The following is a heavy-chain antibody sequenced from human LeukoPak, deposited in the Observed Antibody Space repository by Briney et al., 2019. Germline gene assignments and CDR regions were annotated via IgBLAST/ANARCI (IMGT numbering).Heavy chain of an antibody. D-gene: IGHD6-6*01. J-gene: IGHJ4*02. CDR1: GFTFSSYA. V-gene: IGHV3-23*01. Sequence: GGSLRLSCAASGFTFSSYAMSWVRQAPGKGLEWVSAISGSGGSTYYADSVKGRFTISRDNSKNTLYLQMNSLRAEDTAVCYCARGGLARLVFDYWGQGTLVTVSS. CDR2: ISGSGGST. CDR3: ARGGLARLVFDY.